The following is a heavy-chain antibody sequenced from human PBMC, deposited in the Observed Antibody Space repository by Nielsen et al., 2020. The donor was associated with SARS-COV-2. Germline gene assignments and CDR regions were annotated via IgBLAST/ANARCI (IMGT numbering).Heavy chain of an antibody. CDR3: ARDWSRAFDV. Sequence: GGSLRLSCAASGFTFSSLWMSWFRQVPGKGLEWVADIKPDGSEKFYVDSVKGRFTISRDNAKNSMSLQMNSLRVEDTAVYYCARDWSRAFDVWGQGTMVTVSS. CDR1: GFTFSSLW. CDR2: IKPDGSEK. J-gene: IGHJ3*01. V-gene: IGHV3-7*01.